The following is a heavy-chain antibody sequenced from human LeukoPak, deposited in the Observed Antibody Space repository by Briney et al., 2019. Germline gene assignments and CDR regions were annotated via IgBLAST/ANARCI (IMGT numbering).Heavy chain of an antibody. Sequence: SETLSLTCTVSGGSMTTHHWNWIRQTPGKGLEWIGYVFDSGRTKVNPSLTSRVALSTDTSKNQLSLRLSSVTAADTAVYYCTTIKRGDIFGYFDFWGQGILVTVSS. J-gene: IGHJ4*02. D-gene: IGHD5-18*01. CDR3: TTIKRGDIFGYFDF. CDR1: GGSMTTHH. CDR2: VFDSGRT. V-gene: IGHV4-59*11.